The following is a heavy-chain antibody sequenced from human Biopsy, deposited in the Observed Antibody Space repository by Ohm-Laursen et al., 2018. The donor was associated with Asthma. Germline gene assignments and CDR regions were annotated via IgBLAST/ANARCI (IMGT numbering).Heavy chain of an antibody. D-gene: IGHD3-9*01. J-gene: IGHJ3*02. CDR2: INAGNGNT. CDR3: ARTYYDFLTGQVNDAFDI. Sequence: ASVKVSRNASGYTFISYAIHWVRQAPGQRLEWMGWINAGNGNTKYSQKFQGRVTITRDTSASTAYMELSSLRSEDTAVYYCARTYYDFLTGQVNDAFDIWGQGTMVTVSS. V-gene: IGHV1-3*01. CDR1: GYTFISYA.